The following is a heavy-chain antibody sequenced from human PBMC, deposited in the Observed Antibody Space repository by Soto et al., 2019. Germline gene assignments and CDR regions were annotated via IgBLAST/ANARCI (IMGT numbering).Heavy chain of an antibody. CDR3: ATDSGHYYRSDAFDK. Sequence: QVQLVQSGAEVKKPGASVKVSCKASGYTFTASYMQWVRQAPGQGLAWMGIIDPSGGSTSYSQKFQGRVPMTRDTSTSTVYMELNSLRSEDTAVLYCATDSGHYYRSDAFDKWGQGTMVTVSS. D-gene: IGHD1-26*01. V-gene: IGHV1-46*01. J-gene: IGHJ3*02. CDR1: GYTFTASY. CDR2: IDPSGGST.